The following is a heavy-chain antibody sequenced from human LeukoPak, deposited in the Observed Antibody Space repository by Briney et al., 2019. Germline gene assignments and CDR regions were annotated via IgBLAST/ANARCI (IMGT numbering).Heavy chain of an antibody. Sequence: SGGSLRLSCAASGFTFSNAWMSWVRQAPGKGLEWVGRIKSKTDGGTTDYAAPVKGRFAISRDDSKNTLYLQMNSLKTEDTAVYYCTTDLMVSSWYPNFDYWGQGTLVTVSS. CDR2: IKSKTDGGTT. CDR3: TTDLMVSSWYPNFDY. V-gene: IGHV3-15*01. J-gene: IGHJ4*02. D-gene: IGHD6-13*01. CDR1: GFTFSNAW.